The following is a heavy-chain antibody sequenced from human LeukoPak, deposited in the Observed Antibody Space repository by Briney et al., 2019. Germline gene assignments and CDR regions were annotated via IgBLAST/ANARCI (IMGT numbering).Heavy chain of an antibody. CDR3: AACGGDFWSGYPNWFDP. V-gene: IGHV4-59*01. CDR1: GGSISSYY. D-gene: IGHD3-3*01. CDR2: IYYSGST. J-gene: IGHJ5*02. Sequence: PSETLSLTCTVSGGSISSYYWSWIRQPPGKGLEWIGYIYYSGSTNYNPSLKSRVTISVDTSKNQFSLKLSSVTAADTAVYYCAACGGDFWSGYPNWFDPWGQGTLVTVSS.